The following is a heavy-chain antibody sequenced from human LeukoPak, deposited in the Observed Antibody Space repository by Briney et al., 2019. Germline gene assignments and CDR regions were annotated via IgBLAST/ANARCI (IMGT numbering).Heavy chain of an antibody. J-gene: IGHJ6*03. Sequence: SETLSLTCTVSGGSISSYYWSWIRQPPGKGLEWIGYIYYSGSTNYNPSLKSRVTISVDTSKDQFSLKLSSVTAADTAVYYCARGWSYVFFNYYMDVWGKGTTVTVSS. CDR3: ARGWSYVFFNYYMDV. V-gene: IGHV4-59*01. CDR1: GGSISSYY. D-gene: IGHD1-26*01. CDR2: IYYSGST.